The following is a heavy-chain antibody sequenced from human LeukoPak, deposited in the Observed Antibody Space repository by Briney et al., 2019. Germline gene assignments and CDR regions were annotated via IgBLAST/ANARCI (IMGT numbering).Heavy chain of an antibody. J-gene: IGHJ6*02. D-gene: IGHD6-19*01. CDR1: GGSISSYY. CDR3: ARGRCSSGWYGGYYYYGMDV. CDR2: IYYSGST. V-gene: IGHV4-59*01. Sequence: PSETLSLTCTVSGGSISSYYWSWIRQPPGKGLEWIGYIYYSGSTNYNPSLKSRVTISVDTSKNQFSLKLSSVTAADTAVYYCARGRCSSGWYGGYYYYGMDVWGQGTTVTVSS.